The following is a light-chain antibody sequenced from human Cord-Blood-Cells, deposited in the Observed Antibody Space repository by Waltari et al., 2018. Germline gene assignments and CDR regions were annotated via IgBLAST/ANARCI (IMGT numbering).Light chain of an antibody. CDR2: GAS. V-gene: IGKV3-20*01. CDR1: QSVSSSY. CDR3: QQYGSSPPYT. Sequence: EIVLTQSPGTLSLSPGERATLSSRANQSVSSSYLAWYQQKPGQAPRLLIYGASSRATGIPDRFSGSGSGTDFTLTISRLEPEDFAVYYCQQYGSSPPYTFGQGTKLEIK. J-gene: IGKJ2*01.